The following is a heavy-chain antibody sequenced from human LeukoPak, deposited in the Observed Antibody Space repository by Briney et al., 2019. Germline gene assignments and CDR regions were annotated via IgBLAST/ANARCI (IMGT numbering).Heavy chain of an antibody. J-gene: IGHJ3*02. CDR1: GFTFSSYA. CDR3: ARENTSGTTKDAFDI. Sequence: GGSLRLSCAASGFTFSSYAMSWVRQAPGQGLEWGAVLSYDDGSNKFYADSVKGRFTISRDNSKNTLSLQMNSLRANDTALYYCARENTSGTTKDAFDIWGQGTMVSVSS. V-gene: IGHV3-30-3*01. D-gene: IGHD4-17*01. CDR2: LSYDDGSNK.